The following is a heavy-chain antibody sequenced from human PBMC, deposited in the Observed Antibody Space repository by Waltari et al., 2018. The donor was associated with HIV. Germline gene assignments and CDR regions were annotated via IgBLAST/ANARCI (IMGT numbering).Heavy chain of an antibody. Sequence: QVLLVKSGPEVKKPGASVKVSCKASGYTFTSSGITWVRQAPGQGLEWMGWISPNNGHTNFAQKFQGRVTMTTDTSTSTAYMELRSLRSDDSALYYCARGATILSYWGQGTLVTVSS. V-gene: IGHV1-18*01. CDR1: GYTFTSSG. D-gene: IGHD2-2*02. J-gene: IGHJ4*02. CDR2: ISPNNGHT. CDR3: ARGATILSY.